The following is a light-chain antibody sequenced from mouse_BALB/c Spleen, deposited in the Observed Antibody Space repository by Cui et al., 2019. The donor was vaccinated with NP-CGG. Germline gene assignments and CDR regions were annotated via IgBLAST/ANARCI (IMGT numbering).Light chain of an antibody. CDR1: QDINSF. Sequence: DIKMTQSPSSTYASLGERVTITCKASQDINSFLSWFQQKPGRSPKTLIYRANRLVDGVPSRFSGSGSGQDYSLTISSLEYEDMGIYYCLQYDEFPLTFGAGAKLELK. CDR3: LQYDEFPLT. J-gene: IGKJ5*01. CDR2: RAN. V-gene: IGKV14-111*01.